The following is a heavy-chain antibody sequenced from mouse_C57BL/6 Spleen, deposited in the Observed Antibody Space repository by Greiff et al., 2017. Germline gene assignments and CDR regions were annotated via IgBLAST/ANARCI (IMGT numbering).Heavy chain of an antibody. CDR1: GYTFTDYY. CDR3: ASVATTTVVEYFDV. J-gene: IGHJ1*03. V-gene: IGHV1-77*01. Sequence: VQLQQSGAELVKPGASVKISCKASGYTFTDYYINWVKQRPGQGLEWIGKIGPGSGSTYNNEKFKGKATLTADKSYSTAYMQLSSLTSEDSAVYFCASVATTTVVEYFDVWGTGTTVTVSS. D-gene: IGHD1-1*01. CDR2: IGPGSGST.